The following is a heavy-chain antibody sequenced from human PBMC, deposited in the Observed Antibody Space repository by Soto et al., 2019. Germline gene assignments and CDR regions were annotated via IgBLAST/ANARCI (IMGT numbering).Heavy chain of an antibody. CDR2: ISAYNGNT. V-gene: IGHV1-18*01. D-gene: IGHD5-12*01. CDR1: GYTFTSYG. CDR3: ARYLHIVATIAFFDY. Sequence: ASVKVSCKASGYTFTSYGISWVRQAPGQGLEWMGWISAYNGNTNYAQKLQGRVTMTTDTSTSTAYMELSSLRAEDTAVYYCARYLHIVATIAFFDYWGQGTLLTVSS. J-gene: IGHJ4*02.